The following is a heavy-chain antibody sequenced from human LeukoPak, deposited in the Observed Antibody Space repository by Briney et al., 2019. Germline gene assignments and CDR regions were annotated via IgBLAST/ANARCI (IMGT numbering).Heavy chain of an antibody. Sequence: ASVKVSCKASGYTFTVYYIHWVRQAPGQGLEWMGRINPNSGGTNYAQKFQVRVTMTRDTSISTAYMELSRLRSDDTAVYYCARYYYDNSGYRGDYWGQGTLVTVSS. CDR1: GYTFTVYY. CDR3: ARYYYDNSGYRGDY. D-gene: IGHD3-22*01. J-gene: IGHJ4*02. CDR2: INPNSGGT. V-gene: IGHV1-2*06.